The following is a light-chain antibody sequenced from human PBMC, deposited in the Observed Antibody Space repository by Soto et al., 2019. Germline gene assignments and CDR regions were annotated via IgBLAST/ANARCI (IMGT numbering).Light chain of an antibody. CDR2: AAS. Sequence: EVVMTQSPATLSVSPGERATLSCRASQSVNTNLAWYQQRPGQAPRVLIYAASTRATGIADRFSGSGSGTDFTLTISRLEPEDFAVYYCQRYGSSPITFGQGTRLEIK. CDR3: QRYGSSPIT. CDR1: QSVNTN. V-gene: IGKV3-20*01. J-gene: IGKJ5*01.